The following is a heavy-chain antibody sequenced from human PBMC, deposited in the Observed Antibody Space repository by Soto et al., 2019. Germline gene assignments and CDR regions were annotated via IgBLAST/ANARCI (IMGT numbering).Heavy chain of an antibody. J-gene: IGHJ6*02. CDR1: GYTFTSYD. V-gene: IGHV1-8*01. Sequence: ASVKVSCKASGYTFTSYDINWVRQATGQGLEWMGWMNPNSGNTGYAQKFQGRVTMTRNTSISTAYMELSSLRSEDTAVYYCARGEMRWGYYYGMDVCGQGTTVTVSS. CDR3: ARGEMRWGYYYGMDV. CDR2: MNPNSGNT. D-gene: IGHD3-16*01.